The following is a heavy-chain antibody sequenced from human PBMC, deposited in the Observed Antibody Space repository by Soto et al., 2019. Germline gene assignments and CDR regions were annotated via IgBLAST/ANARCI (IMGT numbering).Heavy chain of an antibody. V-gene: IGHV4-59*08. J-gene: IGHJ4*02. CDR2: FYYSGST. CDR3: ARHFSVDYFDY. Sequence: PSETLSLTCTVSGGSISSYYWSWIRQPPGKGLEWIGCFYYSGSTNYNPSLKSRVTISVDTSKKQFSLKLSSVTAADTAVYYCARHFSVDYFDYWGQGALVTVSS. CDR1: GGSISSYY.